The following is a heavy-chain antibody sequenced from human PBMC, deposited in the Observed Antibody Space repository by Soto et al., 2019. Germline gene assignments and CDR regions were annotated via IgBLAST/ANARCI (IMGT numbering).Heavy chain of an antibody. J-gene: IGHJ6*03. V-gene: IGHV4-59*07. CDR3: ARSARAYYYMDV. CDR2: IYYSGST. Sequence: SDTLSLTCTVSGGSISSYYWSWIRQPPGKGLEWIGYIYYSGSTNYNPSLKSRVTISVDTSKNQFSLELRSLRSDDTAVYYCARSARAYYYMDVWGKGTTVTVSS. CDR1: GGSISSYY.